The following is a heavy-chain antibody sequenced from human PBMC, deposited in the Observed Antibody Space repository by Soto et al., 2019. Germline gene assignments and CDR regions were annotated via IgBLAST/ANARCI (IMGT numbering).Heavy chain of an antibody. Sequence: GASVKVSCKASGYTFTSYAMHWVRQAPGQRLEWMGWINAGNGNTKYSQKFQGRVTITRDTSASTAYMELSSLRSEDTAVYYCARVFPGAAAAADYWGQGTQVTVSS. CDR3: ARVFPGAAAAADY. CDR1: GYTFTSYA. D-gene: IGHD6-13*01. V-gene: IGHV1-3*01. CDR2: INAGNGNT. J-gene: IGHJ4*02.